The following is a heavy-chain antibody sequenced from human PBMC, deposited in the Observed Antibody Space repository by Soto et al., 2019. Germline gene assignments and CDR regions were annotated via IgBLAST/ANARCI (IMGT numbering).Heavy chain of an antibody. V-gene: IGHV1-69*01. CDR1: GDLFNNYA. D-gene: IGHD6-13*01. Sequence: QVQLVQSGAEVKEPGSSVKVSCKATGDLFNNYAFNWVRQAPGQGLEWMGRISPLFSTTNYAQKVQGRVTIGAHELTTIVYLEASNLESEDTAMYYCAASASVAAAGYFKFWGQGTLVTVSP. CDR2: ISPLFSTT. CDR3: AASASVAAAGYFKF. J-gene: IGHJ4*02.